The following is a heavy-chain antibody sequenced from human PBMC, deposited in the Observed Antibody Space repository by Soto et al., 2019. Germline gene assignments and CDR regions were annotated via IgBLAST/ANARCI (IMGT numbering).Heavy chain of an antibody. D-gene: IGHD2-15*01. V-gene: IGHV4-39*01. Sequence: SETLSLTCTVSGGSISSSSYYWGWIRQPPGKGLEWIGSIYYSGSTYYNPSLKSRVTISVDTSKNQFSLKLSSVTAADTALYYCAKVLTGYCSGGSCGSFDYWGQGTLVTVSS. CDR2: IYYSGST. CDR3: AKVLTGYCSGGSCGSFDY. J-gene: IGHJ4*02. CDR1: GGSISSSSYY.